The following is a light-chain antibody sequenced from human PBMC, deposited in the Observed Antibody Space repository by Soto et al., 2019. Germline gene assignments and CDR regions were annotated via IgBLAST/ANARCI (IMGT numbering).Light chain of an antibody. Sequence: DIQMTQSPSSLSASVGDRVTITCQASQDISNYLNWYQQKPGKAPKLLIYDASNLETGVPSRVSGSGSGTDFTFTISSLRPEDIATYYCQQYDNLLSFGQGTKLEIK. V-gene: IGKV1-33*01. CDR2: DAS. J-gene: IGKJ2*01. CDR1: QDISNY. CDR3: QQYDNLLS.